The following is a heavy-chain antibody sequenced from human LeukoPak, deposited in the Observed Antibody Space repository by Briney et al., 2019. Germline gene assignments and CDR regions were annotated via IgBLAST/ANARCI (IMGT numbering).Heavy chain of an antibody. CDR2: IKSGDGGTT. CDR1: GFTFSNAW. Sequence: GGSLRLSCAASGFTFSNAWMTWVRRAPGKGLEWVGRIKSGDGGTTDYAAPVKGRFTISRDDSKNTLYLQMNSLKTEDTALYYCTTNADLDYWGQGPLVTVSS. V-gene: IGHV3-15*01. D-gene: IGHD2-2*01. CDR3: TTNADLDY. J-gene: IGHJ4*02.